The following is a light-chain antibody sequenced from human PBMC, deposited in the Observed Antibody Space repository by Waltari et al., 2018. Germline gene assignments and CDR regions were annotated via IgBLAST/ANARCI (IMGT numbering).Light chain of an antibody. Sequence: QSALTQPASVSGSPGQSITISCTSTSSDIDIYNYVSWYQQHPGKAPKILIYDVSNRPSGVSDRFSGSKSVNTASLTISGLQAEDEADYYCCSYTSDSTYVFGTGTKVTVL. V-gene: IGLV2-14*03. J-gene: IGLJ1*01. CDR1: SSDIDIYNY. CDR2: DVS. CDR3: CSYTSDSTYV.